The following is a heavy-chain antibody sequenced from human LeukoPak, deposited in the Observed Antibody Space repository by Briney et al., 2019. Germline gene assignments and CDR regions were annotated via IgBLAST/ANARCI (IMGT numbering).Heavy chain of an antibody. CDR1: GGTFSSYT. CDR3: ARHTAARRGPYYYYYMDV. D-gene: IGHD2-15*01. Sequence: SVKVSCKASGGTFSSYTISWVRQAPGQGLEWMGRIIPILGTANYAQKFQGRVTITADESASTAYMELSSLRSEDTAVYYCARHTAARRGPYYYYYMDVWGKGTTVTVSS. CDR2: IIPILGTA. V-gene: IGHV1-69*08. J-gene: IGHJ6*03.